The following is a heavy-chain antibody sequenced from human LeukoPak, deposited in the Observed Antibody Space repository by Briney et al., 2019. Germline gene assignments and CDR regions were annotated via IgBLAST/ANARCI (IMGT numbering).Heavy chain of an antibody. J-gene: IGHJ4*02. V-gene: IGHV3-30*04. CDR2: LASDGGNE. CDR1: GFTFNTHI. D-gene: IGHD4-11*01. CDR3: AREGWWDPNRDYR. Sequence: GGSLRLSCAASGFTFNTHIMHWVRQAPGKGLEWVAVLASDGGNEDYADSVKGRFTISRDNSKNTLYLQMNSLRADDTAVYYCAREGWWDPNRDYRWGQGTLVTVSS.